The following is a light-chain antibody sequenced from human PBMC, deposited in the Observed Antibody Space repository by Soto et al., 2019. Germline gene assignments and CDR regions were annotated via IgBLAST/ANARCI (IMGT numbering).Light chain of an antibody. J-gene: IGLJ1*01. CDR2: DDS. V-gene: IGLV3-21*02. CDR1: TIGSKR. CDR3: QVWDSSSAHCV. Sequence: SSVLTQSPSVSVAPGQTARITCGGATIGSKRVHWYQQRPGQAPVLVVYDDSDRPSGIPERFSGSNSGNTATLTISRVEAGDEADYYCQVWDSSSAHCVFGTGTKLTVL.